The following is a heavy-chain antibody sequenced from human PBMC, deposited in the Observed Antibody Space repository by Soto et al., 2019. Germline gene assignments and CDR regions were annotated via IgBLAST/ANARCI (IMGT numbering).Heavy chain of an antibody. J-gene: IGHJ5*02. V-gene: IGHV4-59*02. CDR1: GGSASSYY. D-gene: IGHD6-19*01. CDR3: ARVNRSGWLRWFDP. Sequence: SETLSLTCTVSGGSASSYYWSWIRQPPGKGLEWIGYIYYTETTNYNPSLKSRVTISVDTSKNQFSLKLSSVTAADTAVYYCARVNRSGWLRWFDPWGRGTLVTVS. CDR2: IYYTETT.